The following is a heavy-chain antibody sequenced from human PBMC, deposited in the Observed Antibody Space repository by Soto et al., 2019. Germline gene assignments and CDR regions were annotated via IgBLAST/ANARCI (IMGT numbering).Heavy chain of an antibody. CDR2: LTDSGADT. J-gene: IGHJ4*02. V-gene: IGHV3-23*01. D-gene: IGHD3-10*01. CDR1: GFTFGTYA. Sequence: EVQLLESGGGLVQPGGSLRLSCAASGFTFGTYAMTWVRQSPGKGLEWVSSLTDSGADTFYADSVRGRFTISRDNSKNTXXLQMNSLRDEDTAIYYCARVVRNYYDSGSYSHFDYWGQGTLVTVSS. CDR3: ARVVRNYYDSGSYSHFDY.